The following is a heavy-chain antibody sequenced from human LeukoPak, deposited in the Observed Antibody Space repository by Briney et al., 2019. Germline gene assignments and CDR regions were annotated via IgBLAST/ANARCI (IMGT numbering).Heavy chain of an antibody. CDR2: IYYSGGT. CDR1: GDPISSGTYS. J-gene: IGHJ4*02. Sequence: SETLSLPCTVSGDPISSGTYSWGWIRQPPGKGLEWFGSIYYSGGTYYNPSLKSRVTISVDTSKSQFSLTLSSVTAADTAVYFCARRSTSGSYYFDCWGQGTLITVSS. V-gene: IGHV4-39*01. D-gene: IGHD6-19*01. CDR3: ARRSTSGSYYFDC.